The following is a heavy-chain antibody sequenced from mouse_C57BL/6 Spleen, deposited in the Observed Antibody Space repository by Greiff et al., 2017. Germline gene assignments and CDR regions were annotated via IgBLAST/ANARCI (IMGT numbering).Heavy chain of an antibody. J-gene: IGHJ1*03. CDR1: GYTFTDYE. D-gene: IGHD1-1*01. V-gene: IGHV1-15*01. Sequence: VQLQQSGAELVRPGASVTLSCKASGYTFTDYEMHWVKQTPVHGLEWIGAIDPETGGTAYNQKFKGKAILTADKSSSTAYMELRSLTSEDSAVYYCTAVVALRWYFEVWGTGTTVTVSS. CDR2: IDPETGGT. CDR3: TAVVALRWYFEV.